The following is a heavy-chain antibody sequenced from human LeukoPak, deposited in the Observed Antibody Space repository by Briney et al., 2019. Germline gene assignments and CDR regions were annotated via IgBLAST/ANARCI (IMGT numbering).Heavy chain of an antibody. J-gene: IGHJ4*02. Sequence: SETLSLTCTVSGGSISSYYWSWIRQPPGKGLEWIGYIYYSGSTNYNPSLKSRVTISVDTSKNQFSLKLSSVTAADTAVYYCATLYGNAFSDYWGQGTLVTVSS. D-gene: IGHD3-10*01. V-gene: IGHV4-59*08. CDR1: GGSISSYY. CDR2: IYYSGST. CDR3: ATLYGNAFSDY.